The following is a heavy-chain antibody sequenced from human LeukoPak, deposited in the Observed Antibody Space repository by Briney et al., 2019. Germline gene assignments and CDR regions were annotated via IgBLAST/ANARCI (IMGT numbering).Heavy chain of an antibody. V-gene: IGHV4-30-4*08. CDR3: ARANHYGDYFDY. CDR1: GGSIRSGNFH. CDR2: ISYSGST. J-gene: IGHJ4*02. Sequence: SETLSLTCTVSGGSIRSGNFHWTWIRQPPGKGLEWIGYISYSGSTDYNPSLKSRVTMSVDTSKNQFSLKLNFVTAADTAVYYCARANHYGDYFDYWGQGTLVIVSS. D-gene: IGHD4-17*01.